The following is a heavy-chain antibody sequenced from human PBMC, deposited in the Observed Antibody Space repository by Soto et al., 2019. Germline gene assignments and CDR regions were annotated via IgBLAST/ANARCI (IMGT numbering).Heavy chain of an antibody. Sequence: ASVKVSCKASGYTFTSYGISWVRQAPGQGLEWMGWISAYNGNTNYAQKLQGRVTMTTDTSTSTAYMELRSLRFEDTAVYFCAADRKIVGTIGAFDFWGQGTQVTVSS. D-gene: IGHD1-7*01. CDR2: ISAYNGNT. CDR1: GYTFTSYG. V-gene: IGHV1-18*01. CDR3: AADRKIVGTIGAFDF. J-gene: IGHJ4*02.